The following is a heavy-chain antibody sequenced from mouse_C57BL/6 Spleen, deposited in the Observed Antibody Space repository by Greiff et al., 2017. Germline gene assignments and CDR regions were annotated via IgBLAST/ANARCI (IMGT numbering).Heavy chain of an antibody. CDR3: GRQLCAMDY. CDR2: IRSKSNNYAT. Sequence: EADGGLVQPKGSLKLSCAASGFSFNTYAMNWVSQAPGKGLEWVARIRSKSNNYATYHADSVKDRFTIPRDDSESMLYLQMNNLKTEDTAMYYCGRQLCAMDYWGQGTSVTVSS. J-gene: IGHJ4*01. V-gene: IGHV10-1*01. CDR1: GFSFNTYA.